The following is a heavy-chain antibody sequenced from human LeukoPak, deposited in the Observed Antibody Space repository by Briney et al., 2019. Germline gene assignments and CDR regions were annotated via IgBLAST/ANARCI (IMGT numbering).Heavy chain of an antibody. J-gene: IGHJ4*02. CDR1: GYTFNIYG. CDR3: ARDSSATSDCSSTSCYHFHY. D-gene: IGHD2-2*01. V-gene: IGHV1-18*04. Sequence: ASVKVSCKASGYTFNIYGITWVRQAPGQGLEWMGWISAYNGNTNYAQKLQGRVIMTTDTSTSTAYMELRSLRSDDTAVYYCARDSSATSDCSSTSCYHFHYWGQGTLVTVSS. CDR2: ISAYNGNT.